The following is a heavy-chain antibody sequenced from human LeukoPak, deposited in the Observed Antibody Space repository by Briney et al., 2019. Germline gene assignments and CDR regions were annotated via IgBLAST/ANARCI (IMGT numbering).Heavy chain of an antibody. Sequence: GGSLRLSCAGSGFTFASYAVHWVRQAPGKRLEWVAFISSDGTTEHYRDSVKGRFTLSRDDSKNTVSLQMNSLGTEDTAVYYCARGRDSGSFIIDYWGQGTLVTVSS. V-gene: IGHV3-30-3*01. J-gene: IGHJ4*02. CDR2: ISSDGTTE. CDR3: ARGRDSGSFIIDY. CDR1: GFTFASYA. D-gene: IGHD3-10*01.